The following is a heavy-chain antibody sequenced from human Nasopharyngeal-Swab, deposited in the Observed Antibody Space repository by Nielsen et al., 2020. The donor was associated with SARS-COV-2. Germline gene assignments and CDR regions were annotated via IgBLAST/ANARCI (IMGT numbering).Heavy chain of an antibody. CDR2: ISSSSSYT. J-gene: IGHJ4*02. D-gene: IGHD2-15*01. Sequence: GGSLRLSCAASGFTFSDYYMSWNRQAQGKGLEWVSYISSSSSYTNYADSVKGRLTISRDNAKNSLYLQMNSLRAEDTAVYYCARVAWDIVVVVAAGAPDYWGQGTLVTVSS. V-gene: IGHV3-11*05. CDR1: GFTFSDYY. CDR3: ARVAWDIVVVVAAGAPDY.